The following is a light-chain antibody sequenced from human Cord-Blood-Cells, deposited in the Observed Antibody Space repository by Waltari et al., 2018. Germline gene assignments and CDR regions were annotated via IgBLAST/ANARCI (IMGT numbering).Light chain of an antibody. V-gene: IGKV3-11*01. J-gene: IGKJ4*01. Sequence: EIVFTQSPATPSLSPGARDTLSCRASQSVSSYLAWYQQKPGQAPRLLIYDASNRATGIPARCSGSGSGTYFTITISSLEPEDVAVYYCQQRSNWLTFGGGTKVEIK. CDR2: DAS. CDR1: QSVSSY. CDR3: QQRSNWLT.